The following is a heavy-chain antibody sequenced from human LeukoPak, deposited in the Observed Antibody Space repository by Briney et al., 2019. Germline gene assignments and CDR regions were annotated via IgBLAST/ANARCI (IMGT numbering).Heavy chain of an antibody. CDR1: GFTFSSYA. V-gene: IGHV3-23*01. D-gene: IGHD2-2*01. J-gene: IGHJ4*02. CDR2: IGGSAGKT. CDR3: AKDQISMPDDY. Sequence: GGSLRLSCAASGFTFSSYAMSWVRQAPGKGLEWVSSIGGSAGKTYYADSVKGRFAISRDDSKDTLCLQMNSLRAEDTALYYCAKDQISMPDDYWGPGTLVTVSS.